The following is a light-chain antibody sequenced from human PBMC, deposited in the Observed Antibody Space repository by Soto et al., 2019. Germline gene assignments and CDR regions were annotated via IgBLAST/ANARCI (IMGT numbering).Light chain of an antibody. CDR3: QQSYSIPRGT. J-gene: IGKJ4*01. Sequence: DIQMTQSPSSLSASVGDRVTITCRASQSIIRYLNWYQQKPGKAPKLLIYAASSLQGGVPSRFSGSGSGTDFTLTISSLQPEDFATYYCQQSYSIPRGTFGGGTKVDIK. CDR2: AAS. V-gene: IGKV1-39*01. CDR1: QSIIRY.